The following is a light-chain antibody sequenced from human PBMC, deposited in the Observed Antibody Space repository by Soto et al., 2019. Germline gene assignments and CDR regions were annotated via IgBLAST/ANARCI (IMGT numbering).Light chain of an antibody. CDR2: EVS. CDR1: SSDVGGYNY. V-gene: IGLV2-8*01. CDR3: SSYAGSNSYV. J-gene: IGLJ1*01. Sequence: QSALTQPPSASGSPGQSVTISCTGTSSDVGGYNYVSWYQQHPGKAPKLMIYEVSKRPSGVPDRFSGSKSGNTASLTVSGIKAEDEADYYCSSYAGSNSYVFGTGTKLT.